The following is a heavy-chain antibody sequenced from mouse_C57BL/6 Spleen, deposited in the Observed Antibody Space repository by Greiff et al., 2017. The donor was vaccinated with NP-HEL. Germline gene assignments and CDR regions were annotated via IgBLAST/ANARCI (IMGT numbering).Heavy chain of an antibody. V-gene: IGHV5-4*03. D-gene: IGHD2-5*01. CDR2: ISDGGSYT. CDR1: GFTFSSYA. J-gene: IGHJ2*01. CDR3: ARGGDYYSNLYYFDY. Sequence: EVMLVESGGGLVKPGGSLKLSCAASGFTFSSYAMSWVRQTPDKRLEWVATISDGGSYTYYPDNVKGRFTISRDNAKNNLYLQMSHLKSEDTAMYYCARGGDYYSNLYYFDYWGQGTTRTVSS.